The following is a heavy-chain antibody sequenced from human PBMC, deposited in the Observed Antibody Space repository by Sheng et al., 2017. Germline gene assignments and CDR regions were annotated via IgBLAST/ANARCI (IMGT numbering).Heavy chain of an antibody. CDR3: ARDCSGGSCLSPYYYYGMDV. J-gene: IGHJ6*02. D-gene: IGHD2-15*01. V-gene: IGHV1-69*13. CDR1: GGTFSSYA. Sequence: QVQLVQSGAEVKKPGSSVKVSCKASGGTFSSYAISWVRQAPGQGLEWMGGIIPIFGTANYAQKFQGRVTITADESTSTAYMELSSLRSEDTAVYYCARDCSGGSCLSPYYYYGMDVWGQGTTVTVSS. CDR2: IIPIFGTA.